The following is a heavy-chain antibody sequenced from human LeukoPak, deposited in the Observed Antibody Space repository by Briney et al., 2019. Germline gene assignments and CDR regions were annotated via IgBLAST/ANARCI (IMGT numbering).Heavy chain of an antibody. CDR1: GFTVSSDY. J-gene: IGHJ5*02. CDR3: ARQSGGPYNWFDP. V-gene: IGHV3-66*04. Sequence: GGSLRLSCAASGFTVSSDYMNWVRQAPGKGPEWVSVIYSDGSTYYADSVKGRFTISRDKSKNTLYLQLNSLRAEDTAVYFCARQSGGPYNWFDPWGQGTLVTVSS. D-gene: IGHD2-15*01. CDR2: IYSDGST.